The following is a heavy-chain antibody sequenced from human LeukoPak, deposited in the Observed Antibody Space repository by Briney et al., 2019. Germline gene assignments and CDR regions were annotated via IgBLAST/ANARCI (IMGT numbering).Heavy chain of an antibody. V-gene: IGHV3-7*01. J-gene: IGHJ4*02. CDR3: ARHGPGGYFGWSQY. CDR1: GFTFSSYW. Sequence: PGESLRLSCAASGFTFSSYWMSWVRQAPGRGLEWVATIKQDGSEKYYVDSVKGRFTISRDNAKNSLYPQLNSLRAEDTAVYSCARHGPGGYFGWSQYWGQGTLVTVSS. D-gene: IGHD3-9*01. CDR2: IKQDGSEK.